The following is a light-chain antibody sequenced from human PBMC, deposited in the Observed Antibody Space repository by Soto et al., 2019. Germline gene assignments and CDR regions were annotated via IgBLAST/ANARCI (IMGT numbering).Light chain of an antibody. CDR3: QQYGSSPIT. J-gene: IGKJ5*01. V-gene: IGKV3-20*01. CDR1: QSVSSN. Sequence: EIVITQSPATLSVSTGERATLSCRASQSVSSNLAWYQQKPGQAPRLLIYGASSRATGIPDRFSGSGSGTDFTLTISRLEPEDFAVYYCQQYGSSPITFGQGTRLEI. CDR2: GAS.